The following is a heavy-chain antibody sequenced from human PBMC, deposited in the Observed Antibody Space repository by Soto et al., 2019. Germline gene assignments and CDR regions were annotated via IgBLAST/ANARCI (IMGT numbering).Heavy chain of an antibody. CDR2: ISGSGGST. V-gene: IGHV3-23*01. CDR3: AKVSWAARTTTYFDY. Sequence: EVQLLESGGGLVQPGGSLRLSCAASGFTFSSYAMSWIRQAPGKGLEWVSAISGSGGSTYYADSVKGRFTISRDNSKNTLYLQMNSLRAEDTAVYYCAKVSWAARTTTYFDYWGQGTLVTVSS. CDR1: GFTFSSYA. D-gene: IGHD6-6*01. J-gene: IGHJ4*02.